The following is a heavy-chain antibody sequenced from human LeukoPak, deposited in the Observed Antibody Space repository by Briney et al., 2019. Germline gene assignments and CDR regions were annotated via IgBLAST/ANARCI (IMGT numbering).Heavy chain of an antibody. V-gene: IGHV3-48*03. D-gene: IGHD2-21*02. CDR1: GFNFSSYE. Sequence: GGSLRLSCAASGFNFSSYEMNWVRQAPGKGLEWVSAISSGGRTIYYADSVKGRFTISRDNAKNSLYLQMNSLKTEDTAVYYCRGDYESDYHYYMDVWGKGTTVTVSS. CDR3: RGDYESDYHYYMDV. CDR2: ISSGGRTI. J-gene: IGHJ6*03.